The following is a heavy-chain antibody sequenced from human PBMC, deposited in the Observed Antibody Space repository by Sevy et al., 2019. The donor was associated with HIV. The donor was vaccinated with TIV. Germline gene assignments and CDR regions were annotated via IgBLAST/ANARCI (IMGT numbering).Heavy chain of an antibody. V-gene: IGHV4-4*07. CDR1: GGSISSYY. D-gene: IGHD6-19*01. CDR3: ARGGDSSGWYSLYYYYGMDV. J-gene: IGHJ6*02. Sequence: SETLSLTCTVSGGSISSYYWSWIRQPAGKGLEWIGRIYTSGSTNYNPSLKSRVTMSVDTSKNQFSLKLSSVTAADTAVYYCARGGDSSGWYSLYYYYGMDVWGQGTTVTVSS. CDR2: IYTSGST.